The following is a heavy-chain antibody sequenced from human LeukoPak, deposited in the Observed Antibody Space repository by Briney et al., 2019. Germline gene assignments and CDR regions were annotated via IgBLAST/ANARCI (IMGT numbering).Heavy chain of an antibody. V-gene: IGHV3-30-3*01. Sequence: GGSLRLSCVVSGFTFSSYAMHWVRQAPGKGLEWVAVISYDGSNKYYADSVKGRFTISRDNSKNTLYLQMNSLRAEDTAVYYCARDFSDRDAFDIWGQGTMVTVSS. J-gene: IGHJ3*02. CDR1: GFTFSSYA. CDR3: ARDFSDRDAFDI. D-gene: IGHD2/OR15-2a*01. CDR2: ISYDGSNK.